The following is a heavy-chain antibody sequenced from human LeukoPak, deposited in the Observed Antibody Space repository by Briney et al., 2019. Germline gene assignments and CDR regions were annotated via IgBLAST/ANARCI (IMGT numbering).Heavy chain of an antibody. CDR2: INHSGST. V-gene: IGHV4-34*01. CDR1: GGSFSGYY. Sequence: PSETLSLTCAVYGGSFSGYYWSWIRQPPGKGLEWIGEINHSGSTNYNPSLKSRVTISVDTSKNQFSLKLSSVTATDTAVYYCARGLSAIVYWGQGTLVTVSS. D-gene: IGHD2-15*01. J-gene: IGHJ4*02. CDR3: ARGLSAIVY.